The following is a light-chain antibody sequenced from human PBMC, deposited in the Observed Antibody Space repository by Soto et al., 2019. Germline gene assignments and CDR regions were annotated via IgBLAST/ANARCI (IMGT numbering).Light chain of an antibody. CDR1: SSNIGGNS. J-gene: IGLJ1*01. Sequence: QSVLTQPPSVSAAPGQKVTISCSGSSSNIGGNSVSWYQQLPGTAPKLLIYDDNKRPSGIPDRFSGSKSGTSATLGITRFQTGDEADYYCGSWDSSMSAYVFGTGTKVIV. CDR3: GSWDSSMSAYV. V-gene: IGLV1-51*01. CDR2: DDN.